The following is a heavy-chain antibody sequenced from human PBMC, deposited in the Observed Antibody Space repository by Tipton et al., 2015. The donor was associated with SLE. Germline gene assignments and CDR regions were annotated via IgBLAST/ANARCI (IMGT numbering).Heavy chain of an antibody. V-gene: IGHV4-59*02. CDR1: GGSVSSNY. D-gene: IGHD4-23*01. Sequence: GLVKPSETLSLTCTVSGGSVSSNYWSWIRQPPGKGLEWIGNIYYTGSTNYNPSLKSRVTISVDTSKNQFSLNLTSVTAADTAIYYCARASGGNSPYWGQGTLVTVSS. J-gene: IGHJ4*02. CDR3: ARASGGNSPY. CDR2: IYYTGST.